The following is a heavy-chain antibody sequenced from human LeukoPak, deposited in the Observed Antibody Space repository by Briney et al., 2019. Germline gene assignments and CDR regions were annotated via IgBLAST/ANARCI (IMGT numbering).Heavy chain of an antibody. CDR3: VRDLWNYYDSSGYCYEDY. CDR2: INSDGSIT. D-gene: IGHD3-22*01. Sequence: GGSLRLSCAASGFSFSSHWMHWVRQAPGKGLVWVSRINSDGSITSNADSVKGRFTISRDNAKNTLFLQMNSLRAEDTAVYYCVRDLWNYYDSSGYCYEDYWGQGTLVTVSS. J-gene: IGHJ4*02. V-gene: IGHV3-74*01. CDR1: GFSFSSHW.